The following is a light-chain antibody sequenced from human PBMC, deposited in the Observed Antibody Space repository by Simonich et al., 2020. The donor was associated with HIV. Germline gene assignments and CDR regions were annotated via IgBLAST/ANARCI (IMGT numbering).Light chain of an antibody. Sequence: EIVMTPSPAPLSVSPGERAPLPCRAIQSVSSNLAWYQQQPGQAPRLLIDGASTRATGIPARFSGSGAGTEFTLTISSMQSEDFAVYYWQQYNNWPPGTFGQGTKLEIK. V-gene: IGKV3-15*01. CDR2: GAS. CDR3: QQYNNWPPGT. J-gene: IGKJ2*01. CDR1: QSVSSN.